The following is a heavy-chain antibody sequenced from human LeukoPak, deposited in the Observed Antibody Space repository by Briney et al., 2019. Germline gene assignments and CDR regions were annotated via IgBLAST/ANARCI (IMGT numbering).Heavy chain of an antibody. J-gene: IGHJ4*02. D-gene: IGHD6-13*01. Sequence: GGSLTLSCAASGFTFSNYEMNCVRQAPGKGLEWVSYIGTSGSNIHYADSVKGRFTICRDNDKNSLYLQMNSLRAEDTAVYYCAFLIAAAGVDYWGQGTLFTPSS. CDR1: GFTFSNYE. CDR2: IGTSGSNI. CDR3: AFLIAAAGVDY. V-gene: IGHV3-48*03.